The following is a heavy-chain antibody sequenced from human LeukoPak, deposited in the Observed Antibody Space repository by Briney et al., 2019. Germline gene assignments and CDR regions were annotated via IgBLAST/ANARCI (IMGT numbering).Heavy chain of an antibody. V-gene: IGHV3-23*01. Sequence: GGSLRLSCAASGFTFSSYSMKWVRQAPGKGREWVSAISGSGSSTYYADSVKGRFTISRDNSKNTLYLQMNSLRAEDTAVYYCAKAKGGNRDAFDIWGQGTMVTVSS. CDR3: AKAKGGNRDAFDI. D-gene: IGHD4-23*01. CDR2: ISGSGSST. J-gene: IGHJ3*02. CDR1: GFTFSSYS.